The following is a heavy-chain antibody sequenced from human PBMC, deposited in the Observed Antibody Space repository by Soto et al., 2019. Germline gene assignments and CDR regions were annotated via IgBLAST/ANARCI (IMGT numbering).Heavy chain of an antibody. J-gene: IGHJ4*02. Sequence: GGSLSLSSTASGFPFSTYWMHWVRQAPGKGLEWVSRIKTDGSYTNYADSVKGRFTISRDNAKNTLFLQMDSLGAEDTAVYLCATGGSGYFRYWGQGTLVTVSS. CDR2: IKTDGSYT. CDR1: GFPFSTYW. D-gene: IGHD3-22*01. V-gene: IGHV3-74*01. CDR3: ATGGSGYFRY.